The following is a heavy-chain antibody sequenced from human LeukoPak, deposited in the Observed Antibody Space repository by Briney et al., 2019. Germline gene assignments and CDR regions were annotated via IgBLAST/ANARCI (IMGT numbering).Heavy chain of an antibody. Sequence: GGSLRLSCAASGFTFSSYWMHWVRQAPGKGLVWVSRINSDGSSTSYADSVKGRFTISRDNAKNTLYLQMNSLRAEDTAVYYCAREIQEWVTMVRGVTARYRHYYFDYWGQGTLVTVSS. CDR2: INSDGSST. J-gene: IGHJ4*02. D-gene: IGHD3-10*01. V-gene: IGHV3-74*01. CDR3: AREIQEWVTMVRGVTARYRHYYFDY. CDR1: GFTFSSYW.